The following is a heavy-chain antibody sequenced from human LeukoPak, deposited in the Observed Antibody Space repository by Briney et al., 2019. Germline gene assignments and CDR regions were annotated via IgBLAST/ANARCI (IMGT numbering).Heavy chain of an antibody. CDR1: GYTFTSYY. D-gene: IGHD3-22*01. Sequence: ASVKVPCKASGYTFTSYYMHWVRQAPGQGLEWMGIINPSGGSTSYAQKFQGRVTMTRDTSTSTVYMELSSLRSEDTAVYYCARASQGKWLFEYWGQGTLVTVSS. V-gene: IGHV1-46*01. CDR3: ARASQGKWLFEY. J-gene: IGHJ4*02. CDR2: INPSGGST.